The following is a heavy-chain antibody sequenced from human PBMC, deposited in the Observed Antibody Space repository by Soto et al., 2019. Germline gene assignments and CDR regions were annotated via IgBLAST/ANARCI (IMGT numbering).Heavy chain of an antibody. CDR1: GFTFSSYA. CDR2: ISGTGSTK. J-gene: IGHJ4*02. D-gene: IGHD2-15*01. V-gene: IGHV3-23*01. CDR3: AKSNRVYCSGYSCYLDF. Sequence: EVQLLESGGGLVQPGGSLRLSCAASGFTFSSYAMSWVRQAPGKGLEWVSGISGTGSTKYYADSVKGRFTISRDNSNNKLYLQLNSLRAEDTAIYYCAKSNRVYCSGYSCYLDFWGQGNLVTVSS.